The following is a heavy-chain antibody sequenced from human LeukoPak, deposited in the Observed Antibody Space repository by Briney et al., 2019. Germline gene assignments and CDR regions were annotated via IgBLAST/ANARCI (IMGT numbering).Heavy chain of an antibody. D-gene: IGHD2-21*01. V-gene: IGHV3-23*01. J-gene: IGHJ4*02. CDR1: GITLSNYG. CDR2: ISGSGGST. CDR3: AKRGVVIRVILVGFHREAYYFDS. Sequence: GGSLRLSCAVSGITLSNYGMTWVRQAPGKGLEWVAGISGSGGSTNYADSVKGRFTISRDSPKNTLFLQMNSLRAEDTAVYFCAKRGVVIRVILVGFHREAYYFDSWGQGALVTVSS.